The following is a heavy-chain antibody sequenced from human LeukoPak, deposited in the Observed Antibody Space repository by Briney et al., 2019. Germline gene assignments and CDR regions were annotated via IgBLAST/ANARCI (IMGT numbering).Heavy chain of an antibody. Sequence: ASVKVSCKASGYTFTGHYMHWVRQAPGQGLEWMGWIHPSTGNPTYAQGFTGRFVFSLDTSVSTTYLQISSLQAEDTAVYSCASFFCTSALCYYLDYWGQGTLVTVSS. D-gene: IGHD2-8*01. CDR2: IHPSTGNP. CDR3: ASFFCTSALCYYLDY. V-gene: IGHV7-4-1*02. J-gene: IGHJ4*02. CDR1: GYTFTGHY.